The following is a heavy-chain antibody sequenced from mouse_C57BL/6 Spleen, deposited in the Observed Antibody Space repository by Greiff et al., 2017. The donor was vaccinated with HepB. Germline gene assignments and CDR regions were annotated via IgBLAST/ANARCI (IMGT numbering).Heavy chain of an antibody. D-gene: IGHD2-4*01. CDR2: INPNNGGT. Sequence: EVQLQQSGPELVKPGASVKMSCKASGYTFTDYNMHWVKQSHGKSLEWIGYINPNNGGTSYNQKFKGKATLTVNKSSSTAYMELRSLTSEDSAVYYCARNYDYDVGYFDYGGQGTTLTVSS. J-gene: IGHJ2*01. CDR1: GYTFTDYN. V-gene: IGHV1-22*01. CDR3: ARNYDYDVGYFDY.